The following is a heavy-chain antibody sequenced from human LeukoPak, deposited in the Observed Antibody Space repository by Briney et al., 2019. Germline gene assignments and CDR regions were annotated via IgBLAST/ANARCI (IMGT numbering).Heavy chain of an antibody. Sequence: GGSLRLSCAASGFTFSSYGMHWVRQAPGKGLEWVAVISYDGSNKYYADSVKGRFTISRDNSKNTLYLQMNSLRAEDTAVYYCAKEDGSGSPATDYGMDVWGQGTTVTVSS. V-gene: IGHV3-30*18. D-gene: IGHD3-10*01. J-gene: IGHJ6*02. CDR3: AKEDGSGSPATDYGMDV. CDR1: GFTFSSYG. CDR2: ISYDGSNK.